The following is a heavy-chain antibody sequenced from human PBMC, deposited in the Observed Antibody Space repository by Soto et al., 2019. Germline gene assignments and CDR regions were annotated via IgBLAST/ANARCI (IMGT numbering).Heavy chain of an antibody. V-gene: IGHV3-23*01. J-gene: IGHJ4*02. D-gene: IGHD2-15*01. Sequence: EVQLLESGGGLVQPGGSLRLSCAASGFIFSSYAMNWVRQAPGKGLDWVSGISGRGDTIHYADSVKGRFTISRDNDQNTLYLQMNSLRAEDTAVYYCAKHRYCSGECSEGFANWGQVTLFIVSS. CDR3: AKHRYCSGECSEGFAN. CDR2: ISGRGDTI. CDR1: GFIFSSYA.